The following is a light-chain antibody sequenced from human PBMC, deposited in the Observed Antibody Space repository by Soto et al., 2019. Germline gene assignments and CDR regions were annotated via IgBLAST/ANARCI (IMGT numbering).Light chain of an antibody. V-gene: IGKV3-15*01. CDR2: GVS. J-gene: IGKJ1*01. Sequence: EIMMTQSPATLSVSPGERATLSCRASQSVSSNLAWYQQKPGQAPRLLIYGVSTRATGIPARFSGSGSGTEFTLTISSLQSEDFALYYCQQYKTWPPPWTFGQGTKVDIK. CDR1: QSVSSN. CDR3: QQYKTWPPPWT.